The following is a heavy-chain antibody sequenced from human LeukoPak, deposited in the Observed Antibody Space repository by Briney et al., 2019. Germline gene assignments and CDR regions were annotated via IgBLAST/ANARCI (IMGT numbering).Heavy chain of an antibody. V-gene: IGHV4-4*02. Sequence: SETLSLICGVSGGSISSTNWWTWVRQPPGKGLEWIGEVHLDGRTNYNPSLESRLTMSVDLSENHISLKLTSVTAADTAVYYCARSISGTRSKFDCWGQGTLVTVSS. CDR2: VHLDGRT. J-gene: IGHJ5*01. D-gene: IGHD1/OR15-1a*01. CDR3: ARSISGTRSKFDC. CDR1: GGSISSTNW.